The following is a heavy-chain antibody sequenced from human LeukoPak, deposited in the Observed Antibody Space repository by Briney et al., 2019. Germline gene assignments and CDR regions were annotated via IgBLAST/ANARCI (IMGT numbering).Heavy chain of an antibody. CDR3: ARDQDSGYEGFDY. J-gene: IGHJ4*02. CDR1: GFTFSSYA. V-gene: IGHV3-30*04. Sequence: PGGSLRLSCAASGFTFSSYAMHWVRQAPGKGLEWVAVISYDGSNKYYADSVKGRFTISRDNSKNTLYLQMNSLRAEDTAVYYCARDQDSGYEGFDYWGQGTLVTVSS. D-gene: IGHD5-12*01. CDR2: ISYDGSNK.